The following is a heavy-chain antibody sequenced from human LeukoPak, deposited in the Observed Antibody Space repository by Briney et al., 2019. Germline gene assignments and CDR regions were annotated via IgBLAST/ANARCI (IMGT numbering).Heavy chain of an antibody. V-gene: IGHV3-53*01. J-gene: IGHJ4*02. D-gene: IGHD3-16*01. Sequence: GGSLRLSCAASGFTFSSYVMSWVRQAPGKGLEWVSVIYSGGSTYYADSVKGRFTISRDNSKNTLYLQMNSLRAEDTAVYYCASRRGGYWGQGTLVTVSS. CDR1: GFTFSSYV. CDR2: IYSGGST. CDR3: ASRRGGY.